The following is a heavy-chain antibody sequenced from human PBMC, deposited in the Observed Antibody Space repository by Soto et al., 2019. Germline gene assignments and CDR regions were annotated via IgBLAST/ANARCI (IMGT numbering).Heavy chain of an antibody. CDR3: ARGDRISRFGVRNWLDP. V-gene: IGHV1-2*02. CDR1: GYTFTAYY. D-gene: IGHD3-3*01. CDR2: IIPDSGAT. J-gene: IGHJ5*02. Sequence: QVQLLQSGTEVKKPGASVKVSCKASGYTFTAYYIHWVRQAPGQGLEWMGWIIPDSGATKDTQKFQGRVTMTSEASINTAFLEVSRLRFDDTAVYFCARGDRISRFGVRNWLDPWGQGTLVTVSS.